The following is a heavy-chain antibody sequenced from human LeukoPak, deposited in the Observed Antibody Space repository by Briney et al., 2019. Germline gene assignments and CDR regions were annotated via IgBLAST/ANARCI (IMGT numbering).Heavy chain of an antibody. CDR3: ARGKYYYDSSGYYYGDLLYYFDY. D-gene: IGHD3-22*01. J-gene: IGHJ4*02. CDR2: ISGSGANT. CDR1: GFTFNSLA. V-gene: IGHV3-23*01. Sequence: GGSLRLSCAASGFTFNSLAMSWVRQAPGKGLEWVSSISGSGANTYYADSVKGRFTISRDNSKNTLYVQMNSLRAEDTAVYYCARGKYYYDSSGYYYGDLLYYFDYWGQGTLVTVSS.